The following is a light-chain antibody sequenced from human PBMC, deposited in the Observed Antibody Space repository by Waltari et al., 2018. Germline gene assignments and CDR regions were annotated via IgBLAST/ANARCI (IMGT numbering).Light chain of an antibody. V-gene: IGKV3-15*01. CDR2: DAS. CDR1: QTMDIS. CDR3: QQYKNWPLT. Sequence: EIVMTQSPATLSVSPGERVTLSCRASQTMDISLAWYQQKPGQAPRLLIYDASNRAPGIPTRFSGSGSGTEFTLTISSLQSEDFAVYYCQQYKNWPLTFGQGTRPEIK. J-gene: IGKJ5*01.